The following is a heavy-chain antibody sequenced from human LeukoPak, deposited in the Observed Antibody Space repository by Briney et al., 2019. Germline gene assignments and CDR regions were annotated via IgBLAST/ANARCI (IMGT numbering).Heavy chain of an antibody. J-gene: IGHJ3*02. CDR2: IIPIFGTA. Sequence: SVKVSCKASGGTFSSYAISWVRQAPGQGLEWMGGIIPIFGTANYAQKFQGRVTITADESTSTAYMELSSLRSEDTAVYYCAALHYDFWSGYYGYDAFDIWGQGTMVTVSS. CDR3: AALHYDFWSGYYGYDAFDI. CDR1: GGTFSSYA. V-gene: IGHV1-69*13. D-gene: IGHD3-3*01.